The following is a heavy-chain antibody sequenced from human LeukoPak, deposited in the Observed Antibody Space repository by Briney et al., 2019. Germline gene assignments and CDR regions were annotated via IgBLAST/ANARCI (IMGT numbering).Heavy chain of an antibody. CDR2: IYYSGST. J-gene: IGHJ4*02. D-gene: IGHD3-22*01. Sequence: SETLSLTCTLSGGSISSSSYYWGWIRQPPGKGLEWIGSIYYSGSTYYNPSLKSRVTISVDTSKNQFSLKLSSVTAADTAVYYCASGYYYDSSGHYDYWGQGTLVTVSS. V-gene: IGHV4-39*01. CDR1: GGSISSSSYY. CDR3: ASGYYYDSSGHYDY.